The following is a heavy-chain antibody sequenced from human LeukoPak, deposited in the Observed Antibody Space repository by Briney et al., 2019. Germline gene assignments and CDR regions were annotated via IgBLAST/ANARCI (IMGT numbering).Heavy chain of an antibody. CDR3: ARFRGAVGWEY. CDR1: GYSISSGYS. V-gene: IGHV4-38-2*01. D-gene: IGHD1-26*01. Sequence: KPSETLSLTCAVSGYSISSGYSWVWIRQPPGKGLEWIGSITHAGTTYYNPSLESRVTLSRDTSKNQFSLNLSSVTAADTARYYCARFRGAVGWEYWGQGTLVTVSS. J-gene: IGHJ4*02. CDR2: ITHAGTT.